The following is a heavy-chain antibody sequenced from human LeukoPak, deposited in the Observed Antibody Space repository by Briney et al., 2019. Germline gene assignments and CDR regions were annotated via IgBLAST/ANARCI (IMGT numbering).Heavy chain of an antibody. CDR3: ARGNCGTSTCYYFYRLDV. J-gene: IGHJ6*04. V-gene: IGHV1-8*02. Sequence: GASVTVSYTASGYTFISYDINWVRQAPGQGLEWMGWMNPNSGNSASPQKFQGRVTMTRDTSTITAYMGLSSLTSDDTALYYCARGNCGTSTCYYFYRLDVWGKGTTVTVSS. D-gene: IGHD2-21*01. CDR1: GYTFISYD. CDR2: MNPNSGNS.